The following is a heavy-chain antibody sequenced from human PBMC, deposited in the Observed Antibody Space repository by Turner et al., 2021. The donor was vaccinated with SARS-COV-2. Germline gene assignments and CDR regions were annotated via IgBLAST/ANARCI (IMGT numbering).Heavy chain of an antibody. CDR1: GFTVSSNY. Sequence: EVQLEESGGGLIQPGGSLRLSCAASGFTVSSNYMSWVRQAPGKGLEWVSVIYSGGSTYYADSVKGRFTISRDNSKNTLYLQMNSLRAEDTAVYYCARDRRVWFGELLYGLDVWGQGTTVTVSS. J-gene: IGHJ6*02. D-gene: IGHD3-10*01. V-gene: IGHV3-53*01. CDR3: ARDRRVWFGELLYGLDV. CDR2: IYSGGST.